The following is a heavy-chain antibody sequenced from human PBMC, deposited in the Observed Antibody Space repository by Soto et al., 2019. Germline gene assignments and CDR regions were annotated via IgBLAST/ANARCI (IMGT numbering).Heavy chain of an antibody. Sequence: SETLSLTCTVSGGSISSYYWSWIRQPPGKGLEWIGYIYYSGSTNYNPSLKSRVTISVDTSKNQFSLKLSSVTAADTAVYYCARLPRRDILTGLYYFDYWGQGTLVTVSS. D-gene: IGHD3-9*01. CDR1: GGSISSYY. J-gene: IGHJ4*02. CDR3: ARLPRRDILTGLYYFDY. CDR2: IYYSGST. V-gene: IGHV4-59*01.